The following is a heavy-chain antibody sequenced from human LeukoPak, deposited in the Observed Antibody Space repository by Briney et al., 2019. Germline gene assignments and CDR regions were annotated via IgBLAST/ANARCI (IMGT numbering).Heavy chain of an antibody. D-gene: IGHD3-22*01. CDR3: VRLSPYDSSGYYYDY. J-gene: IGHJ4*02. CDR2: IGTAGDT. CDR1: GFTFTNYG. Sequence: GGSLRLSCAASGFTFTNYGMHWVRQAIGKGLEWVSGIGTAGDTYYPGSVKGRFTISRENAKNSMYLQMNSLRAGDTAVYYCVRLSPYDSSGYYYDYWGQGTLVTVSS. V-gene: IGHV3-13*01.